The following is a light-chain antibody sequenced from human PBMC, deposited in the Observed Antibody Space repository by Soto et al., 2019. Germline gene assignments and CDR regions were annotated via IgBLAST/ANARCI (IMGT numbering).Light chain of an antibody. J-gene: IGKJ3*01. CDR1: QGISSY. CDR2: AAS. V-gene: IGKV1-8*01. Sequence: AIRMTQSPSSLSASTGDRVIITCRASQGISSYLAWYQQKPGKAPKLLIYAASTLQSGVPSRFSGSGSGTDFTLTISNLQPEDFATYYCQQLNSYPSITFGPGTKVDIK. CDR3: QQLNSYPSIT.